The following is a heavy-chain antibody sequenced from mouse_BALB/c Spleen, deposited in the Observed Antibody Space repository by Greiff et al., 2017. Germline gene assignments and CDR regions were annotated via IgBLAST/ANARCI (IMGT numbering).Heavy chain of an antibody. CDR1: GFTFSSYA. D-gene: IGHD2-4*01. J-gene: IGHJ4*01. Sequence: VQLKESGGGLVKPGGSLKLSCAASGFTFSSYAMSWVRQSPEKRLEWVAEISSGGSYTYYPDTVTGRFTIARDNAKNTLYLEMSSLRSEDTAMYYCARRVITTKAMDYWGQGTSVTVSS. V-gene: IGHV5-9-4*01. CDR3: ARRVITTKAMDY. CDR2: ISSGGSYT.